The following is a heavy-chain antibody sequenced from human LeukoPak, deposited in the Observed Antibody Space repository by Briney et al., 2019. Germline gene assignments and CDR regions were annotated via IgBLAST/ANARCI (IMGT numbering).Heavy chain of an antibody. J-gene: IGHJ6*02. CDR2: ISYDGSNK. CDR3: ARIEDYYYYGMDV. Sequence: GRSLRLSCAASGFTFSSYAMHWVRQAPGKGLEWVAVISYDGSNKYYADSVKGRFTISRDNSKNTLYLQMNSLRAEDTAVYYCARIEDYYYYGMDVWGQGTTVTVSS. V-gene: IGHV3-30*04. CDR1: GFTFSSYA.